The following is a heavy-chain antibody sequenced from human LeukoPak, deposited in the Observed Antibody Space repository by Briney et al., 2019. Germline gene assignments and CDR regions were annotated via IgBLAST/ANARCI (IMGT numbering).Heavy chain of an antibody. CDR1: GGSVSSGNYY. Sequence: PSETLSLTCTVSGGSVSSGNYYWNWVRQPPGKGLEWVGCIDDTGTTFSNPSLKSRVSVSRDTSKNQFSLKLTSVTAADTAVYYCARRKYRADSDYWGKGSLVSVSS. J-gene: IGHJ4*02. V-gene: IGHV4-61*01. CDR2: IDDTGTT. CDR3: ARRKYRADSDY. D-gene: IGHD3-16*02.